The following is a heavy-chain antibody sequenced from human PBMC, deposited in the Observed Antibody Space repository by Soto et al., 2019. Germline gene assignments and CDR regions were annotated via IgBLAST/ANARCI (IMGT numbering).Heavy chain of an antibody. Sequence: SVKVSCKASGGTFSSYTISWVRQAPGQGLEWMGRIIPILGIANYAQKFQGRVTITADKSTSTAYMELSSLRSEDTAVYYCARERSSGDAFDIWGQGTMVTVSS. V-gene: IGHV1-69*04. D-gene: IGHD6-6*01. CDR2: IIPILGIA. CDR1: GGTFSSYT. CDR3: ARERSSGDAFDI. J-gene: IGHJ3*02.